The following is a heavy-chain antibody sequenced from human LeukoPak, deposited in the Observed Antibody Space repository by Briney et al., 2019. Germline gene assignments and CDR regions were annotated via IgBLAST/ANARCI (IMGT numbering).Heavy chain of an antibody. CDR2: ISYDGSNK. CDR1: GFTFSSYA. CDR3: ARPMTTVTTYYYYYGMDV. Sequence: PGMSLRLSCAASGFTFSSYAMHWVRQTPGKGLEWVAVISYDGSNKYYADSVKGRFTISRDNSKNTLYLQMNSLRAEDTAVYYCARPMTTVTTYYYYYGMDVWGQGTTVTVSS. J-gene: IGHJ6*02. D-gene: IGHD4-17*01. V-gene: IGHV3-30-3*01.